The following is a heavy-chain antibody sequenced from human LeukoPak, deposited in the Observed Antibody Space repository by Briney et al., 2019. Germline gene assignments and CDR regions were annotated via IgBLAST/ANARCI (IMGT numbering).Heavy chain of an antibody. Sequence: PSETLSLTCTVSGGSISSGGYYWSWIRQHPGKGLEWIGYIYYSGSTYYNPSLKSRVTISVDTSKNQFSLKLSSVTAADTAVYYCAKDGYNRAFDIWGQGTMVTVSS. CDR3: AKDGYNRAFDI. CDR1: GGSISSGGYY. V-gene: IGHV4-31*03. D-gene: IGHD5-18*01. J-gene: IGHJ3*02. CDR2: IYYSGST.